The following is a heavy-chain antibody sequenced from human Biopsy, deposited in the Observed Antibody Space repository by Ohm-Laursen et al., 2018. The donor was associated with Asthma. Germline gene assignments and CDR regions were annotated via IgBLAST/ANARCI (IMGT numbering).Heavy chain of an antibody. D-gene: IGHD3-9*01. Sequence: GASVKVSCKASGYTFINYAIHWVRQAPGQRLEWMGWINAGNGNTKYSQKFQGRVTISRDTSASTAYMDLSSLRSEDTAVYYCARKYYDFLTGQVNDAFAMWGQGTMVTVSS. CDR1: GYTFINYA. V-gene: IGHV1-3*01. J-gene: IGHJ3*02. CDR3: ARKYYDFLTGQVNDAFAM. CDR2: INAGNGNT.